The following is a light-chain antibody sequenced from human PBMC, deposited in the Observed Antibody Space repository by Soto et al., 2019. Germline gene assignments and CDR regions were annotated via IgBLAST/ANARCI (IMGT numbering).Light chain of an antibody. CDR2: DVS. CDR1: SSDVGGYNY. V-gene: IGLV2-14*01. Sequence: QSALTQPASVSGSPGQSITISCTGTSSDVGGYNYVSWYQQHPGKAPKLMIYDVSNRPSGVSNRFSGSKSGNTAFLTISWLQDEEQADYSCSSYTSRSTPVFGGGTQLTVL. J-gene: IGLJ2*01. CDR3: SSYTSRSTPV.